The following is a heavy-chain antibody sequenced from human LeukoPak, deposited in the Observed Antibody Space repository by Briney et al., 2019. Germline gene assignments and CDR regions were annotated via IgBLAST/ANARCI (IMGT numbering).Heavy chain of an antibody. CDR1: GGSISSGDYY. D-gene: IGHD3-10*01. V-gene: IGHV4-30-4*01. CDR2: ICDSGST. CDR3: ARDRVVTMVRGVIPRRYYGMDV. Sequence: SETLSLTCTVSGGSISSGDYYWSWIRQPPGKGLEWIGYICDSGSTYYNPSLKSRVTISEGTSKNQFSLKLSSVTAADTAVYYCARDRVVTMVRGVIPRRYYGMDVWGKGTTVTVSS. J-gene: IGHJ6*04.